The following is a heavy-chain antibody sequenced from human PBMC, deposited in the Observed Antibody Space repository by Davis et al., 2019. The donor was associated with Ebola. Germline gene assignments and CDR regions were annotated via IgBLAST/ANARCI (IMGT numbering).Heavy chain of an antibody. CDR3: ARITGGLRFLEWYYGMDV. D-gene: IGHD3-3*01. V-gene: IGHV1-18*01. CDR2: ISAYNGNP. J-gene: IGHJ6*02. Sequence: ASVKVSCKASGYTFTSYGISWVRQAPGQGLEWMGWISAYNGNPKYAQQLQGRVNMTTDTSTSTAYMELRSLRSDDTAVYYCARITGGLRFLEWYYGMDVWGQGTTVTVSS. CDR1: GYTFTSYG.